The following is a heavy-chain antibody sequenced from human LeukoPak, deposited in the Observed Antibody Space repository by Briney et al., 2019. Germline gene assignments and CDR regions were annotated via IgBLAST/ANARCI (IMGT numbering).Heavy chain of an antibody. CDR2: ISYDGSNK. Sequence: SGGSLRLSCAASGFTFSSYAMHWVRQAPGKGLEWVAVISYDGSNKYYADSVKGRFTISRDNSKNTLYLQMNSLRAEDTAVYYCATHSSGWYGYMDVWGKGTTVTVSS. CDR3: ATHSSGWYGYMDV. J-gene: IGHJ6*03. D-gene: IGHD6-19*01. CDR1: GFTFSSYA. V-gene: IGHV3-30*04.